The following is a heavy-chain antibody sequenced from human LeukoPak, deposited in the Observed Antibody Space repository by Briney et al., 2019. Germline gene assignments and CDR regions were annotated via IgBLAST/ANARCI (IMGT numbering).Heavy chain of an antibody. J-gene: IGHJ6*03. D-gene: IGHD7-27*01. V-gene: IGHV4-59*11. Sequence: SETLSLTCTVSGDSISSHYWSWIRQPPGKGLEWIGYIYYSGSTNYNPSLKSRVTISVDTSKNQFSLKLSSVTAADTAVYYCARGGATGDRYYYMDVWGKGTTVTVSS. CDR1: GDSISSHY. CDR2: IYYSGST. CDR3: ARGGATGDRYYYMDV.